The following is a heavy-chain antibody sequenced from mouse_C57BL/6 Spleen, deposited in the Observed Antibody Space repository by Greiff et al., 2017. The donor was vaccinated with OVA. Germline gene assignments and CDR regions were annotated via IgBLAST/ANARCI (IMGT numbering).Heavy chain of an antibody. J-gene: IGHJ2*01. CDR1: GYTFTSYT. D-gene: IGHD2-13*01. V-gene: IGHV1-4*01. CDR3: ARPHGGDNPYSFDY. CDR2: INPSSGYT. Sequence: VLLVESGAELARPGASVKMSCKASGYTFTSYTMHWVKQRPGQGLEWIGYINPSSGYTKYNQKFKDKATLTADKSSSTAYMQLSSLTSEDSAVYYCARPHGGDNPYSFDYWGQGTTLTVSA.